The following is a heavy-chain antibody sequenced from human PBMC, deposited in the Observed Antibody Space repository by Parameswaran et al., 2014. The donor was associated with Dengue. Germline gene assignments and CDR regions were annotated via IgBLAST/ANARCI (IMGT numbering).Heavy chain of an antibody. D-gene: IGHD3-10*01. CDR3: ARDPLWFGELLIPEIDY. CDR2: IKQDGSEK. J-gene: IGHJ4*02. Sequence: WIRQPPGKGLEWVANIKQDGSEKYYVDSVKGRFTISRDNAKNSLYLQMNSLRAEDTAVYYCARDPLWFGELLIPEIDYWGQGTLVTVSS. V-gene: IGHV3-7*01.